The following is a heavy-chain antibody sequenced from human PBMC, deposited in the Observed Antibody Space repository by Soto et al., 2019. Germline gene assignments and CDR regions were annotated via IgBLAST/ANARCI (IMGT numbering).Heavy chain of an antibody. Sequence: PGGSLRLSCSASGFTFSSYAMHWVRQAPGKGLEYVSAISSTGGSTYYADSVKGRFTISRDNSKNTLYLQMSSLRAEDTAVYYCVNTGPLRASTFDYWGQGTLVTVSS. D-gene: IGHD2-15*01. V-gene: IGHV3-64D*06. CDR3: VNTGPLRASTFDY. J-gene: IGHJ4*02. CDR1: GFTFSSYA. CDR2: ISSTGGST.